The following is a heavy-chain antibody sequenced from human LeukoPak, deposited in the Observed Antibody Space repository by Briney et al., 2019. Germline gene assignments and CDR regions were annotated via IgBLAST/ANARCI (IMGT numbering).Heavy chain of an antibody. J-gene: IGHJ3*01. CDR3: ARSSYSSSSSV. CDR2: INSDGSEG. CDR1: GFTFCGFW. V-gene: IGHV3-7*03. D-gene: IGHD6-6*01. Sequence: GGSLRLSCAVSGFTFCGFWMSWSRQAPEKGLEWVARINSDGSEGYYADVVKGRFTISRDNAKNSLYLQINSLRAEDTAVYYCARSSYSSSSSVWGQGTMVTVSS.